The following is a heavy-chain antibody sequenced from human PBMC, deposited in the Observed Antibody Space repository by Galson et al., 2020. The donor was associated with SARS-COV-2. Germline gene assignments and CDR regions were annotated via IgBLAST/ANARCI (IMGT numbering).Heavy chain of an antibody. CDR2: IYYSGST. J-gene: IGHJ4*02. V-gene: IGHV4-31*03. D-gene: IGHD3-3*01. CDR1: GGSISSGGYY. Sequence: SETLSLTCTVSGGSISSGGYYWSWIRQHPGKGLEWIGYIYYSGSTYYNPSLKSRVTISVDTSKNQFSLKRSSVTAADTAVYYCARVPRTIFGVVTHFDYWCQGTLVTVSS. CDR3: ARVPRTIFGVVTHFDY.